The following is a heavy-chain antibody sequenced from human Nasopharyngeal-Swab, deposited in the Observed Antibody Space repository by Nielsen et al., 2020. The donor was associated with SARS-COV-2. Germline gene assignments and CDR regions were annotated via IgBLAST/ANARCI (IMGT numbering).Heavy chain of an antibody. J-gene: IGHJ4*02. Sequence: SETLSLTCTVSGGSISSSSYYWGWIRQPPGKGLEWIGSIYYSGSTYYIPSLKSRVTISVDTSKNQFSLKLSSVTAADTAVYYCARQHRSQYYDILTGYYEDYYFDYWGQGTLVTVSS. CDR1: GGSISSSSYY. CDR3: ARQHRSQYYDILTGYYEDYYFDY. CDR2: IYYSGST. D-gene: IGHD3-9*01. V-gene: IGHV4-39*01.